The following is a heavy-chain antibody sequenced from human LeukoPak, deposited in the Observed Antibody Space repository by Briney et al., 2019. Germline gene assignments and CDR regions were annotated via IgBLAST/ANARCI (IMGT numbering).Heavy chain of an antibody. V-gene: IGHV4-39*02. CDR2: IYYSGST. J-gene: IGHJ4*02. CDR3: AREPTYYYDSSGSDY. Sequence: SETLSLTCTVSGGSISSSSYYWGWIRQPPGKGLEWIGSIYYSGSTYYNPSLKSRVTISVDTSKNQFSLKLSSVTAADTAVYYCAREPTYYYDSSGSDYWGQGTLVTVSS. D-gene: IGHD3-22*01. CDR1: GGSISSSSYY.